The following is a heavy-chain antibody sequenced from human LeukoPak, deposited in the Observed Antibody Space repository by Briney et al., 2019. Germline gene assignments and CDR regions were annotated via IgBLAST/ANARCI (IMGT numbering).Heavy chain of an antibody. D-gene: IGHD3-16*01. CDR1: GFTFSSYS. Sequence: GGSLRLSCAASGFTFSSYSMNWVRQAPGKGLEWVSYISSSSSTIYYADSVKGRFTISRDNSKNTLYLQMNSLRAEDTAVYYCAKERAFRGYYLDYWGQGTLVTVSS. V-gene: IGHV3-48*01. J-gene: IGHJ4*02. CDR3: AKERAFRGYYLDY. CDR2: ISSSSSTI.